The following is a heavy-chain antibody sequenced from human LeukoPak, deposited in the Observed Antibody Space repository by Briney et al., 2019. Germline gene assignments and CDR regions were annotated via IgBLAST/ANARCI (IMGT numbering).Heavy chain of an antibody. CDR1: GGSFSGYS. J-gene: IGHJ5*02. D-gene: IGHD1-20*01. CDR3: ARQGRGTGITGTPVHP. Sequence: SETLSLTCTVYGGSFSGYSWSWIRQPPGKGLEWIGEINHSGSTNYNPSLKSRVTISVDTSKNQFSLKLSSVTAADTAVYYCARQGRGTGITGTPVHPWGQGTLVTVSS. V-gene: IGHV4-34*01. CDR2: INHSGST.